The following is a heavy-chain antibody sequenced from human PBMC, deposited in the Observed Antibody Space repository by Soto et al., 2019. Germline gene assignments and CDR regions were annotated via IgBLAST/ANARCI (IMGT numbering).Heavy chain of an antibody. CDR3: AAATTWNFHFPY. J-gene: IGHJ4*02. CDR1: GFTISTHG. Sequence: QAQLVESGGGVVQPGTSLRLSCAASGFTISTHGMHWVRQAPGKGLEWLANIWYDGSNKFYAESVKGRFSISKDNSKNTLYLQMRSLRAEGTAVYYCAAATTWNFHFPYWGQGTQVTVSS. D-gene: IGHD1-7*01. V-gene: IGHV3-33*03. CDR2: IWYDGSNK.